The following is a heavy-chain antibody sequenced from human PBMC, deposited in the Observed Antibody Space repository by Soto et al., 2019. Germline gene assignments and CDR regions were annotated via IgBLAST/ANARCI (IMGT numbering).Heavy chain of an antibody. CDR3: ARINMVRGGYYYYYGMYV. Sequence: QVQLVQSGAEVKKPGSSVKVSCKASGGTFSSYAISWVRQAPGQGLDWMGGIIPNFGTANYAQKFQGRVTITADESTSTAYMELSSVRSEDRAVDYFARINMVRGGYYYYYGMYVWGQGTTGTGSS. CDR1: GGTFSSYA. CDR2: IIPNFGTA. V-gene: IGHV1-69*01. J-gene: IGHJ6*02. D-gene: IGHD3-10*01.